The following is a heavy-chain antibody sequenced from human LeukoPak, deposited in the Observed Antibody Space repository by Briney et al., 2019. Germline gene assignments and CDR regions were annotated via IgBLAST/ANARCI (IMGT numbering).Heavy chain of an antibody. D-gene: IGHD3-10*01. J-gene: IGHJ6*03. CDR2: IIWNSDIK. CDR1: GFSFGDYA. Sequence: PGRSLRLSCAASGFSFGDYAMHWVRQAPGKGLEWVSGIIWNSDIKAYADSVKGRFTVSRDNAKNSLYLQMNSLRSDHRALYYFSRAAIRGSYSQYCYMDVWGKGTTVTISS. CDR3: SRAAIRGSYSQYCYMDV. V-gene: IGHV3-9*01.